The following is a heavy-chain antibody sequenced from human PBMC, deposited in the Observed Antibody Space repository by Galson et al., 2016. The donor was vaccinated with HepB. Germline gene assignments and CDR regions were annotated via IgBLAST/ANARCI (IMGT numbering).Heavy chain of an antibody. CDR1: GFTFSNYW. V-gene: IGHV3-7*01. J-gene: IGHJ3*02. CDR2: IKQDGNEK. Sequence: SLRLSCAASGFTFSNYWMSWVRQAPGKGLGWVANIKQDGNEKYYVDSVKGRFTISRDNSKNTLYLQMNTLRAEDTAVYYCARGTFCSGDSCYSPAFDMWGQGTMVTVSS. D-gene: IGHD2-15*01. CDR3: ARGTFCSGDSCYSPAFDM.